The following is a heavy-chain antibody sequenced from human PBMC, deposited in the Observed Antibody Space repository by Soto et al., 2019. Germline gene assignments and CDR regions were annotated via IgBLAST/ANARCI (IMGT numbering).Heavy chain of an antibody. CDR2: ISWNSGSI. CDR3: AKDLGYCSSTSCSGGAFDI. J-gene: IGHJ3*02. Sequence: GGSLRLSCAASGFTFDDYAMHWVRQAPGKGLEWVSGISWNSGSIGYADSVKGRFTISRDNAKNSLYLQMNSLRAGDTALYYCAKDLGYCSSTSCSGGAFDIWGQGTMVTVSS. CDR1: GFTFDDYA. V-gene: IGHV3-9*01. D-gene: IGHD2-2*01.